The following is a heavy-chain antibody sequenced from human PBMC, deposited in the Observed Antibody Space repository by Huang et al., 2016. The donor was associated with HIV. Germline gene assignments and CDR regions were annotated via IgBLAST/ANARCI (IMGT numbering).Heavy chain of an antibody. CDR3: ARLDTARNYYYYGLDV. CDR2: IYPDDSDT. CDR1: GYSFAKYW. J-gene: IGHJ6*02. Sequence: EQLVQSGAEVNKPGESLKISCEGSGYSFAKYWIGWVRPMPGKGRAWMGIIYPDDSDTRHSPSFQGQVSISADKSISTAYLQWSSLKASDTAMYYCARLDTARNYYYYGLDVWGQGTSVIVSS. D-gene: IGHD5-18*01. V-gene: IGHV5-51*01.